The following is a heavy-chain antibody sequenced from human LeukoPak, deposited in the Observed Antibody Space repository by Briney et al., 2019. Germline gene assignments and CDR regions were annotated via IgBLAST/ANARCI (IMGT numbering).Heavy chain of an antibody. CDR2: ISGSGGNT. D-gene: IGHD3-22*01. Sequence: PGGSLRLSCAASGFTFSSYAMSWVRQAPGKGLEWVSGISGSGGNTYYADSVKGRFTISRDNAKNSLYLQMNSLRAEDTAVYYCARDLSSGYYQTNAFDIWGQGTMVTVSS. J-gene: IGHJ3*02. CDR1: GFTFSSYA. CDR3: ARDLSSGYYQTNAFDI. V-gene: IGHV3-23*01.